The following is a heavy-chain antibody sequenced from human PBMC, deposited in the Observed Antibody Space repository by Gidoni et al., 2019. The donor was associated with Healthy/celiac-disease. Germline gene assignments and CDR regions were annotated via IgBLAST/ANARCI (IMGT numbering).Heavy chain of an antibody. J-gene: IGHJ3*02. CDR1: GFTFRRYA. CDR2: ISGSGGST. CDR3: AKPHWWSSPLLDAFDI. V-gene: IGHV3-23*01. D-gene: IGHD2-8*02. Sequence: GQPLASGGGVVPLGGSLRLSWAAPGFTFRRYAMSWVRQAQGKGLEWVSSISGSGGSTYYADSVKGLFTISRDNSKNTLYLQMNSLRAADTAVYYCAKPHWWSSPLLDAFDIWGQGTMVTVSS.